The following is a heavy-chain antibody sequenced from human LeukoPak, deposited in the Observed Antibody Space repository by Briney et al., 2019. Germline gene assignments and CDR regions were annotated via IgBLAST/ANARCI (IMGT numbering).Heavy chain of an antibody. J-gene: IGHJ4*02. CDR2: ISSTSSPI. CDR1: GFTFSSYR. CDR3: VRSSSGWYSYYFDH. D-gene: IGHD6-19*01. Sequence: GGSLRLSCAASGFTFSSYRMNWVRQAPGKGLEWLSYISSTSSPIYYADSVKGRFTISRDDANNSLHLQMNSLRAEDAAVYYCVRSSSGWYSYYFDHWGQGTLVTVSS. V-gene: IGHV3-48*01.